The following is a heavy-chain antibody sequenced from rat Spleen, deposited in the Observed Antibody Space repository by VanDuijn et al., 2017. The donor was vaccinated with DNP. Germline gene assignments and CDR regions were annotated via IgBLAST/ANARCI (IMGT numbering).Heavy chain of an antibody. V-gene: IGHV5-22*01. CDR2: IGSDGYAP. D-gene: IGHD4-3*01. J-gene: IGHJ2*01. CDR1: GFTFNDYG. Sequence: EVQLVESGGGLVQPGRSLKLSCAASGFTFNDYGMAWVRQAPAKGLEWVAYIGSDGYAPYYGDSVKGRFTISRDNAKSTLYLQMNSLRSEDMATYYCIRWNSGHFDYWGQGVTVTVSS. CDR3: IRWNSGHFDY.